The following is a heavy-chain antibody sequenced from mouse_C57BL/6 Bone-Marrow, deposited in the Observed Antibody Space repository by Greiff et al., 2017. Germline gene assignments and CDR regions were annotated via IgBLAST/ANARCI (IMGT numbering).Heavy chain of an antibody. Sequence: QVQLQQSGAELARPGASVKLSCKASGYTFTSYGISWVKQRTGQGLEWIGEIYPRCGNTYYNEKFKGKATLTADKSSSTAYMELRSLTSEDSAVYFCVDYGGFAYWGQGTLVTVSA. CDR1: GYTFTSYG. CDR3: VDYGGFAY. D-gene: IGHD2-4*01. J-gene: IGHJ3*01. V-gene: IGHV1-81*01. CDR2: IYPRCGNT.